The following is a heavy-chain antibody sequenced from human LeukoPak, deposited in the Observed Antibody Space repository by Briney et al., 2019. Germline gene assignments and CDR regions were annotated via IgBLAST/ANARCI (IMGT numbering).Heavy chain of an antibody. CDR2: ISTSSSYI. CDR3: ARDLQYYDYVWGSYRRSDY. CDR1: GFTFSSYS. V-gene: IGHV3-21*01. J-gene: IGHJ4*02. D-gene: IGHD3-16*02. Sequence: GGSLRLSCAASGFTFSSYSMNWVRQAPGKGLEWVSSISTSSSYIYYADSVKGRFTISRDNAKNSLYLQMNSLRAEDTAVYYCARDLQYYDYVWGSYRRSDYWGQGTLVTVSS.